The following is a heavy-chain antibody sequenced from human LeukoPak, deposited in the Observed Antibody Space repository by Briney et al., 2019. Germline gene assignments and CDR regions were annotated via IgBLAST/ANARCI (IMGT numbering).Heavy chain of an antibody. CDR2: ISWSGAQL. J-gene: IGHJ6*03. CDR3: ARPYYDSSGWDYMDV. Sequence: GGSLRLSCAASGFRFEDFAMFWVRQVSGKGLEWVSFISWSGAQLGYADFVEGRFTISRDNSKNTLYLQMNSLRAEDTAVYYCARPYYDSSGWDYMDVWGKGTTVTISS. D-gene: IGHD3-22*01. CDR1: GFRFEDFA. V-gene: IGHV3-9*01.